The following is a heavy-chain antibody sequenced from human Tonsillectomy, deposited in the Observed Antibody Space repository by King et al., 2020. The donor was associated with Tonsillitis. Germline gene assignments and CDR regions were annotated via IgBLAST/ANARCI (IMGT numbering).Heavy chain of an antibody. CDR1: GYTFTVYG. CDR2: ISGYNGKT. D-gene: IGHD1-26*01. Sequence: QLVQSGAEVKKPGASVKVSCKASGYTFTVYGISWVRQAPGQGLEWMGWISGYNGKTNYAQKLRGRVTMTTDTSTSTAYMELRSLRSDDTAVYYCVRDEIVGVTPTYTFDYWGRGTLVIVSS. J-gene: IGHJ4*02. V-gene: IGHV1-18*01. CDR3: VRDEIVGVTPTYTFDY.